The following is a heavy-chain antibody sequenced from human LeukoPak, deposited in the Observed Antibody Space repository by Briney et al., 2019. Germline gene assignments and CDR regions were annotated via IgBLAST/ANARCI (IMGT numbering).Heavy chain of an antibody. J-gene: IGHJ6*02. CDR3: ASDYCSGGSCYSVPYYYGMDV. D-gene: IGHD2-15*01. V-gene: IGHV4-31*03. CDR1: GGSISSGGYY. CDR2: IYYSGST. Sequence: SQTLSLTCTVSGGSISSGGYYWSWIRQHPGKGLEWIGYIYYSGSTYYNLSLKSRVTISVDTSKNQFSLKLSSVTAADTAVYYCASDYCSGGSCYSVPYYYGMDVWGQGTTVIVSS.